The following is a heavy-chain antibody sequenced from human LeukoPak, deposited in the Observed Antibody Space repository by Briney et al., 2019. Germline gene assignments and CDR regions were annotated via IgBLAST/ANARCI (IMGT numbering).Heavy chain of an antibody. CDR2: IYHSGST. J-gene: IGHJ4*02. CDR3: ARDFGSGWYTGQGDY. D-gene: IGHD6-19*01. Sequence: PSETLSLTCAVSGYSISSGYYWGWIRQPPGKGLEWIGSIYHSGSTYYNPSPKSRVTISVDTSKNQFSLKLSSVTAADTAVYYCARDFGSGWYTGQGDYWGQGTLVTVSS. CDR1: GYSISSGYY. V-gene: IGHV4-38-2*02.